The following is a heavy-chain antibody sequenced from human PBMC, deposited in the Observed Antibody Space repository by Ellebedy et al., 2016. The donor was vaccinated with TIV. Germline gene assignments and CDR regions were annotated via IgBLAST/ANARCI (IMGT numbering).Heavy chain of an antibody. D-gene: IGHD3-10*01. Sequence: GESLKISXAASGFTFSSYWMHWVRQAPGKGLEWVSAISGSGGSTYYADSVKGRFTISRDNSKNTLYLQMNSLRAEDTAVYYCAKDYYGSGSYYKRSVGMDVWGQGTTVTVSS. V-gene: IGHV3-23*01. CDR3: AKDYYGSGSYYKRSVGMDV. J-gene: IGHJ6*02. CDR1: GFTFSSYW. CDR2: ISGSGGST.